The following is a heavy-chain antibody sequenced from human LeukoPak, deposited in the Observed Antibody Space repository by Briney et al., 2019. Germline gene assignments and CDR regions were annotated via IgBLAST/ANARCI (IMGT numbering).Heavy chain of an antibody. Sequence: GGPLRLSCAASGFTFSSYSMNCVRQAPGKGLEWVSSISSSSSYIYYADSVKGRFTISRDNAKNSVYLQMNSLRAEDTAAYYCAREYSSSWSDYWGQGTLVTVSS. D-gene: IGHD6-13*01. V-gene: IGHV3-21*01. CDR2: ISSSSSYI. CDR3: AREYSSSWSDY. J-gene: IGHJ4*02. CDR1: GFTFSSYS.